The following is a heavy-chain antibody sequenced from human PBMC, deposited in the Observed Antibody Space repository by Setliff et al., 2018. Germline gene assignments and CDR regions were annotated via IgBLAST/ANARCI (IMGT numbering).Heavy chain of an antibody. CDR3: SIPHCGDYAFDI. CDR2: IYNSGST. Sequence: SETLSLTCTVSGGSISSYYWSWIRQPPGKGLEWIGYIYNSGSTNYNPSLKSRVTISVDTSRNQISLTLSSVTAADTAVYYCSIPHCGDYAFDIWGQGTMVTVSS. D-gene: IGHD4-17*01. CDR1: GGSISSYY. J-gene: IGHJ3*02. V-gene: IGHV4-59*03.